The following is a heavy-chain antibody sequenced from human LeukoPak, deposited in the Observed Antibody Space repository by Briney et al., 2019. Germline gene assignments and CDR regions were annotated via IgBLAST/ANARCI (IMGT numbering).Heavy chain of an antibody. J-gene: IGHJ4*02. V-gene: IGHV3-48*04. CDR2: ISSSGNTI. D-gene: IGHD6-6*01. CDR1: GFTLSTYS. CDR3: ARRRDFDY. Sequence: GGSLRLSCAASGFTLSTYSMNWVRQAPGKGLEWVSYISSSGNTIYYADSVKGRFTISRDNAKNSLFLQMNSLRAEDTAVYYCARRRDFDYWGQGTLVAVSS.